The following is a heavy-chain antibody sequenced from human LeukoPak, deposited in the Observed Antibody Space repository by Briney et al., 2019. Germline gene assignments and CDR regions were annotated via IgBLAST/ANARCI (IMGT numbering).Heavy chain of an antibody. CDR2: IYYSGST. J-gene: IGHJ3*02. CDR3: ARDTTPLYYDILTGYGAFDI. CDR1: GGSISSYY. V-gene: IGHV4-59*01. D-gene: IGHD3-9*01. Sequence: SETLSLTCTVSGGSISSYYWSWIRQPPGKGLEWIGYIYYSGSTNYNPSLKSRVTISVGTSKNQFSLKLSSVTAADTAVYYCARDTTPLYYDILTGYGAFDIWGQGTMVTVSS.